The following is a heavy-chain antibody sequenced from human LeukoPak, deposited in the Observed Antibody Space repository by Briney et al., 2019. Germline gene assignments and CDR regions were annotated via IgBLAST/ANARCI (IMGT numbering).Heavy chain of an antibody. Sequence: GGSLRLSCAASGFSFSSYWMSWVRQAPGKGLEWVSYISSSGSTIYYADSVKGRFTISRDNAKNSLYLQMNSLRAEDTAVYYCAKRGDHDYFDYWGQGTLVTVSS. CDR3: AKRGDHDYFDY. J-gene: IGHJ4*02. CDR2: ISSSGSTI. CDR1: GFSFSSYW. V-gene: IGHV3-48*04. D-gene: IGHD2-21*02.